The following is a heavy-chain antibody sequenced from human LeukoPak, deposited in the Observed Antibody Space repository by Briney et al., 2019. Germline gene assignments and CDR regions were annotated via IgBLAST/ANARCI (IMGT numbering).Heavy chain of an antibody. Sequence: WASVKVSCKASGYTFTGYYMHWVRQAPGQGLEWMGWINPNSGGTKYEQKFQGRVTMTRDTSISTAYVELSRLRSDDTAVYYCALSVTDDYDYYYMDVWGKGTMVTISS. D-gene: IGHD2-21*02. J-gene: IGHJ6*03. CDR3: ALSVTDDYDYYYMDV. V-gene: IGHV1-2*02. CDR2: INPNSGGT. CDR1: GYTFTGYY.